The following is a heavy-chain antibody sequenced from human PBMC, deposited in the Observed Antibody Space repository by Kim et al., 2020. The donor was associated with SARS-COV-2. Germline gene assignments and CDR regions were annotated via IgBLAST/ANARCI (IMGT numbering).Heavy chain of an antibody. Sequence: GGSLRLSCAASGFTFSSYGMHWVRQAPGKGLEWVAVISYDGSNKYYADSVKGRFTISRDNSKNTLYLQMNSLRAEDTAVYYCARDLRSSSWYDWDHYYYYGMDVWGQGTTVTVSS. D-gene: IGHD6-13*01. CDR1: GFTFSSYG. CDR2: ISYDGSNK. CDR3: ARDLRSSSWYDWDHYYYYGMDV. V-gene: IGHV3-33*05. J-gene: IGHJ6*02.